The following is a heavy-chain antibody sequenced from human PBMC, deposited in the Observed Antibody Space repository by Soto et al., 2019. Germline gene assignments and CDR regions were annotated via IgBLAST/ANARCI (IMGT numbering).Heavy chain of an antibody. CDR3: AREGGSGWSLDAFDI. Sequence: EVQLVESGGGLIQPGGSLRLSCVASGFTVSSNYMSWVRQAPGKGLEWVSVIYSGVSTYYADSVKGRFTISRDNSKNTLYLQMNSLRAEDTAVYYCAREGGSGWSLDAFDIWGQGTMVTVSS. J-gene: IGHJ3*02. V-gene: IGHV3-53*01. CDR2: IYSGVST. CDR1: GFTVSSNY. D-gene: IGHD6-19*01.